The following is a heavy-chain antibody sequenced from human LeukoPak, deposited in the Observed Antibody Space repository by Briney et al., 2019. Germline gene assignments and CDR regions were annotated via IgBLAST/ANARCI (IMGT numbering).Heavy chain of an antibody. D-gene: IGHD3-10*01. CDR3: ARAQYGSGSLASRWFDP. V-gene: IGHV4-59*01. CDR1: GGSISSYY. CDR2: IYYSGST. J-gene: IGHJ5*02. Sequence: PSETLSLTCTVSGGSISSYYWSWIRQPPGKGLEWIGYIYYSGSTNYNPSLKSRDTISVDTSKNQFSLKLSSVTAADTAVYYCARAQYGSGSLASRWFDPWGQGTLVTVSS.